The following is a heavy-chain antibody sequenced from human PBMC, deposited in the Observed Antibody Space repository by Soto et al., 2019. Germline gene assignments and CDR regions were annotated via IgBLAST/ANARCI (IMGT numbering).Heavy chain of an antibody. CDR1: GGPFGSSA. V-gene: IGHV1-69*01. J-gene: IGHJ3*01. Sequence: QVQLVQSGADVKKPGSSVKVSCKTSGGPFGSSAISWVRQAPAQGLEWMGEIIPVFDKANYAQNFQGRLTITADEPTGTVFMQLSSLRSEDTAVYFCARLRRDWGDAFDLWGLGTCVTGSS. CDR3: ARLRRDWGDAFDL. CDR2: IIPVFDKA. D-gene: IGHD3-16*01.